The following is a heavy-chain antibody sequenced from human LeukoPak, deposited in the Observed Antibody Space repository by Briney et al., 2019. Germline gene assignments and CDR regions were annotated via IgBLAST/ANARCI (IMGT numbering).Heavy chain of an antibody. Sequence: GGSLRLSCAASGFTFSSYEMNWVRQAPGKGLEWVSYISSSGSTIYYADSVKGRFTISRDNSKNTLYLQMNSLRAEDTAVYYCARAPLVRGVIIPDYWGQGTLVTVSS. J-gene: IGHJ4*02. CDR3: ARAPLVRGVIIPDY. CDR2: ISSSGSTI. V-gene: IGHV3-48*03. CDR1: GFTFSSYE. D-gene: IGHD3-10*01.